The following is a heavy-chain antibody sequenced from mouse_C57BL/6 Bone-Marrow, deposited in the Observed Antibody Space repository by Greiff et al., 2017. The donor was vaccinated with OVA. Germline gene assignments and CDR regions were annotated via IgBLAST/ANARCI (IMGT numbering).Heavy chain of an antibody. CDR1: GFNIKDDS. CDR2: IDPENGDT. J-gene: IGHJ2*01. CDR3: TTYYYGSSYD. D-gene: IGHD1-1*01. Sequence: VQLQQSGAELVRPGASVKLSCTASGFNIKDDSMHWVKQRPEQGLEWIGWIDPENGDTEYASKFQGKATITADTSSNTAYLQLSSLTSEDTAVYYCTTYYYGSSYDWGQGTTRTVSS. V-gene: IGHV14-4*01.